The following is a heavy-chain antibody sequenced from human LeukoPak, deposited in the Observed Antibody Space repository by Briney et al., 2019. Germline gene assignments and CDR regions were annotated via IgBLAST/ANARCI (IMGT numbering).Heavy chain of an antibody. Sequence: GGSLRLSCAASGFIFSNNIMNWVRQAPGKGLEWVSVTSADSGDIYYADSVNGRFTISRDNSKNTLHLQMDSLRAEDTAVYYCAKDPPHSDKSIYSDNSWGQGTLVTVSS. CDR3: AKDPPHSDKSIYSDNS. V-gene: IGHV3-23*01. J-gene: IGHJ4*02. CDR2: TSADSGDI. CDR1: GFIFSNNI. D-gene: IGHD1-26*01.